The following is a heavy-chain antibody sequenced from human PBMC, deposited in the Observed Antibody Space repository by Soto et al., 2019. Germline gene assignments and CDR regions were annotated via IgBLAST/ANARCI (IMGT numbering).Heavy chain of an antibody. Sequence: QVQLVESGGGLVKPGGSLRLSCAASGFTFSDYYMSWIRQAPGKGLEWVSYISSSSSYTNYADSVKGRFTISRDNAKNSLDLQMNSLRAEDTAVYYCARALGSWGASNWFDPWGQGTLVTVSS. CDR1: GFTFSDYY. V-gene: IGHV3-11*06. D-gene: IGHD6-13*01. CDR2: ISSSSSYT. CDR3: ARALGSWGASNWFDP. J-gene: IGHJ5*02.